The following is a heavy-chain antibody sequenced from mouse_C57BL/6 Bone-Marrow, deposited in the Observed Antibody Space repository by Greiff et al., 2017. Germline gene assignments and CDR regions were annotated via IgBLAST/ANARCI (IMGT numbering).Heavy chain of an antibody. CDR2: SRNKANDYTT. CDR1: GFTFSDFY. V-gene: IGHV7-1*01. D-gene: IGHD3-3*01. CDR3: ARDAEGLDY. J-gene: IGHJ2*01. Sequence: DVMLVESGGGLVQSGRSLRLSCATSGFTFSDFYMEWVRQAPGKGLEWIAASRNKANDYTTEYSASVKGRFIVSRDTSQSILYLQMNALRAEDTAIYYCARDAEGLDYWGQGTTLTVSS.